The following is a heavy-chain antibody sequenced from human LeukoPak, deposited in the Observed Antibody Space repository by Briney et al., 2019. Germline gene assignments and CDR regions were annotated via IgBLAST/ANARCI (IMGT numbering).Heavy chain of an antibody. V-gene: IGHV3-53*01. CDR3: AKDSAYYDSQPDI. D-gene: IGHD3-22*01. CDR2: IYSGGST. Sequence: PGGSLRLSCAASGFTFSMSWMTWVRQAPGKGLEWVSVIYSGGSTYYADSVKGRFTISRDNSKNTLYLQMNSLRAEDTAVYYCAKDSAYYDSQPDIWGQGTMVTVSS. CDR1: GFTFSMSW. J-gene: IGHJ3*02.